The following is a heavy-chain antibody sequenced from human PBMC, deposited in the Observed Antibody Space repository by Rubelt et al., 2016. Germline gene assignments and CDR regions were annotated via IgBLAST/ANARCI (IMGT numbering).Heavy chain of an antibody. V-gene: IGHV3-23*01. CDR3: AREVAAAGMGGPFGY. D-gene: IGHD6-13*01. CDR1: GFTFSSYA. J-gene: IGHJ4*02. Sequence: GGLVQPGGSLRLSCAASGFTFSSYAMNWVRQAPGKGLEWVSTITGGSGTTYYADSVKGRFTISRDSSKNTLYLQMNSLRAEDTAMYYCAREVAAAGMGGPFGYWGQGTPVTVSS. CDR2: ITGGSGTT.